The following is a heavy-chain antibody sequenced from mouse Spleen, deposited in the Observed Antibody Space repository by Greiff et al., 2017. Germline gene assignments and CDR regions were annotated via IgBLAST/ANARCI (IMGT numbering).Heavy chain of an antibody. Sequence: VQLKESGPGLVKPSQSLSLTCSVTGYSITSGYYWNWIRQFPGNKLEWMGYISYDGSNNYNPSLKNRISITRDTSKNQFFLKLNSVTTEDTATYYCARDGVVARVDYWGQGTTLTVSS. CDR1: GYSITSGYY. V-gene: IGHV3-6*01. J-gene: IGHJ2*01. D-gene: IGHD1-1*01. CDR2: ISYDGSN. CDR3: ARDGVVARVDY.